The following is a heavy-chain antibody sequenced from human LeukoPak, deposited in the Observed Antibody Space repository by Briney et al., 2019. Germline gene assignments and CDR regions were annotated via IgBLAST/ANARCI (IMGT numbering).Heavy chain of an antibody. Sequence: PSETLSLTCTVSAGSIISSANYWSWIRQPPGKGLEWIGYIYYSGSTYYNPSLKSRVTISLDTSKNEFSLKLSSVTAADTAVYYCVRTEVSSGSEDYWGQGTLVTVSS. J-gene: IGHJ4*02. CDR2: IYYSGST. CDR3: VRTEVSSGSEDY. V-gene: IGHV4-30-4*08. D-gene: IGHD6-19*01. CDR1: AGSIISSANY.